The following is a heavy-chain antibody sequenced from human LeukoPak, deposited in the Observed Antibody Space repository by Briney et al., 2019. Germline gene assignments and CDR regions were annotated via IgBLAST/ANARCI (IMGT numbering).Heavy chain of an antibody. CDR3: ARPLTGDWYFDL. Sequence: SETLSLTCAVSGYSISSGYYWGGIRQPPGKGLEWIGSIHHSGSTYYNPSLKSRVTISVDTSKNKISLKLSSVTAADTPIYYCARPLTGDWYFDLWGRGTLVTVSS. V-gene: IGHV4-38-2*01. CDR1: GYSISSGYY. D-gene: IGHD1-14*01. J-gene: IGHJ2*01. CDR2: IHHSGST.